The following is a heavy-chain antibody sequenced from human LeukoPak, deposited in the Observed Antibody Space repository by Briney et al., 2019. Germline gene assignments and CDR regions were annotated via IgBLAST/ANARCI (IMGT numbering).Heavy chain of an antibody. D-gene: IGHD6-19*01. CDR3: ARVGAGGWYENFDY. CDR2: INPNSGGT. J-gene: IGHJ4*02. Sequence: ASVKVSCKASGYTFTGYYMHWVRQAPGQGLEWMGWINPNSGGTNYAQKFQGRVTMTRDTSISTAYMELSRLRSDDTAVYYCARVGAGGWYENFDYWGQGTLVTVSS. CDR1: GYTFTGYY. V-gene: IGHV1-2*02.